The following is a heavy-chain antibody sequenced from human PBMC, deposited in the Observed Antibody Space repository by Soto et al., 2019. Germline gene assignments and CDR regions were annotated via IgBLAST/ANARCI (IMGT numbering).Heavy chain of an antibody. CDR1: GYTFTKYD. Sequence: QVQLVQSGPEVRRPGASVKVSCKASGYTFTKYDISWVRQAPGQGLEWLGLIGPNSARANYAQKFQGRVTMTSDTSTTTAYMELRSLTSDDTAMYYCVRQYYDFWTDYPDFDFWGQGTLVTVSS. CDR3: VRQYYDFWTDYPDFDF. D-gene: IGHD3-3*01. CDR2: IGPNSARA. V-gene: IGHV1-18*04. J-gene: IGHJ4*02.